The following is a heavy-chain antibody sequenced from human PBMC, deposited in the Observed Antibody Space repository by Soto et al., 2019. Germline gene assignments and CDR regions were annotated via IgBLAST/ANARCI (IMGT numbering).Heavy chain of an antibody. Sequence: EVQLLESGGGLVQPGGSLRLSCAASGFTLSSFIMNWVRQAPGKGLEWLSSISGGSVTSYYADSVNGRFTISRDNSNNLLYLQLNSLRAEDTAVYYCARDSRNLDYWGQGTLVTVSS. V-gene: IGHV3-23*01. J-gene: IGHJ4*02. CDR1: GFTLSSFI. D-gene: IGHD1-1*01. CDR3: ARDSRNLDY. CDR2: ISGGSVTS.